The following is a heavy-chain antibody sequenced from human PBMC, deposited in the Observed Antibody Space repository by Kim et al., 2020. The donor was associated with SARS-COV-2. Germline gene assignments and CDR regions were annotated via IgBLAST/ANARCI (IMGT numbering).Heavy chain of an antibody. CDR1: GGSISSYY. CDR3: AVGGLRGIYYGMDV. CDR2: IYTSGST. J-gene: IGHJ6*02. V-gene: IGHV4-4*07. D-gene: IGHD3-10*01. Sequence: SETLSLTCTVSGGSISSYYWSWIRQPAGKGLEWIGRIYTSGSTNYNPSLKSRVTMSVDTSKNQFSLKLSSVTAADTAVYYCAVGGLRGIYYGMDVWGQGTTVTVSS.